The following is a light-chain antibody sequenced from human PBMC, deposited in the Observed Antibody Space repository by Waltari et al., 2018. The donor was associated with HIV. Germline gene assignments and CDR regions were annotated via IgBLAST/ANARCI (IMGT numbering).Light chain of an antibody. J-gene: IGKJ2*01. V-gene: IGKV3-20*01. CDR1: QSVTSDY. CDR2: AAS. CDR3: QQYGNSPRT. Sequence: EIVLTQSPGTLSLSPGERATLSCRASQSVTSDYLAWYQQKRGQAPRLLIYAASSRAAGIPDRFSGSGSGTDFTLTINRLEPEDFAMYYCQQYGNSPRTFGQGTELDFK.